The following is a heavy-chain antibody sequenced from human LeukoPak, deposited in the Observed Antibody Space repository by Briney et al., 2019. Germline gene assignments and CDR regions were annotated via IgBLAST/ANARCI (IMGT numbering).Heavy chain of an antibody. Sequence: SETLSLTCTVSGGSMTSYYWSWLRQPPGKGLERIGYIYYSGSTNYSPSLNSRVTISEDTSKNQFSLKLNSVTAADTAVYYCARQRTVGATVLDSWGQGTLVTVSS. V-gene: IGHV4-59*08. D-gene: IGHD1-26*01. CDR3: ARQRTVGATVLDS. CDR1: GGSMTSYY. CDR2: IYYSGST. J-gene: IGHJ4*02.